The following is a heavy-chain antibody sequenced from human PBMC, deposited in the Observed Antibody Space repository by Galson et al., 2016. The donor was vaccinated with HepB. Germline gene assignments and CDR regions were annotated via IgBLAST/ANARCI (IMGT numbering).Heavy chain of an antibody. CDR1: EGTFSNYV. D-gene: IGHD3-3*01. Sequence: SVKVSCKASEGTFSNYVIHWVRQAPGRGLEWVGGIRPSIGTAHYTRKFQGRVTLTADETTSTVYMEVSSLRFEDTAVYYCARGGGITMTPWALEYWGQGTLVTVSS. CDR3: ARGGGITMTPWALEY. V-gene: IGHV1-69*13. J-gene: IGHJ4*02. CDR2: IRPSIGTA.